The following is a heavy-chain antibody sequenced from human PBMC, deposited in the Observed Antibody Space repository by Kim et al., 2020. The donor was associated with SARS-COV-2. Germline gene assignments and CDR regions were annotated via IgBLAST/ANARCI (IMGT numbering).Heavy chain of an antibody. V-gene: IGHV3-7*03. Sequence: DGSKKNYVDSVKGRFTIASDNAKNSLSLQMNSLQADDTAVYYCVSTNTFDYWGQGTLVTVSS. CDR3: VSTNTFDY. J-gene: IGHJ4*02. CDR2: DGSKK. D-gene: IGHD1-1*01.